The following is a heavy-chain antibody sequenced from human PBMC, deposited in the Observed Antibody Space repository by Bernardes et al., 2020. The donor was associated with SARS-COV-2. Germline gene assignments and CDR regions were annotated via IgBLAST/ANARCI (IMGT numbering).Heavy chain of an antibody. D-gene: IGHD1-26*01. J-gene: IGHJ4*02. CDR2: ISGSGGTT. Sequence: GGSLRLSCAASGFTFSSFAISWVRQAPGKGLEWVSAISGSGGTTYYAYSVKCRFTISRDNSKNTLYLQMNSLRAEDMAVYYCAKDLGGSYYWGQGTLVTVS. V-gene: IGHV3-23*01. CDR1: GFTFSSFA. CDR3: AKDLGGSYY.